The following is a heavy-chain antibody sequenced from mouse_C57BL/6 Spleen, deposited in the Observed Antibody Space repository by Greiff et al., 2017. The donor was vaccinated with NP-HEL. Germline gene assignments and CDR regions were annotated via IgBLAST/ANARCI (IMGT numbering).Heavy chain of an antibody. Sequence: QVQLKQSGAELARPGASVKLSCKASGYTFTSYGISWVKQRTGQGLEWIGEIYPRSGNTYYNEKFKGKATLTADKSSSTAYMELRSLTSEDSAVYFCALYLFAYWGQGTLVTVSA. D-gene: IGHD5-5*01. CDR1: GYTFTSYG. V-gene: IGHV1-81*01. CDR3: ALYLFAY. CDR2: IYPRSGNT. J-gene: IGHJ3*01.